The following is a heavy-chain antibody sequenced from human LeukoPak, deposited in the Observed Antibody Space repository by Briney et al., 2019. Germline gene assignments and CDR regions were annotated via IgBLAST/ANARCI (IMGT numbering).Heavy chain of an antibody. CDR1: GGTLSSYA. CDR2: IIPIFGTA. CDR3: ARALYVDTAMVFDY. V-gene: IGHV1-69*13. D-gene: IGHD5-18*01. J-gene: IGHJ4*02. Sequence: VASVKVSCKASGGTLSSYAISWVRQAPGQGLEWMGGIIPIFGTANYAQKFQGRVTITADESTSTAYMELSSLRSEDTAVYYCARALYVDTAMVFDYWGQGTLVTVSS.